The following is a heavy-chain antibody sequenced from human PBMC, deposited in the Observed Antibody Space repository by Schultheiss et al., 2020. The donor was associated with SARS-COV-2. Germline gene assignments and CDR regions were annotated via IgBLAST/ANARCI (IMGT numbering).Heavy chain of an antibody. CDR1: GFTISNYA. D-gene: IGHD6-13*01. V-gene: IGHV3-48*01. J-gene: IGHJ6*02. Sequence: GGSLRLSCAASGFTISNYAMDWVRQAPGKGLEWVSYISSSSSTIYYADSVKGRFTISRDNSKNTLYLQMNSLRAEDTAVYYCARDGTGIAAANIGPPDYGMDVWGQGTTVTVSS. CDR2: ISSSSSTI. CDR3: ARDGTGIAAANIGPPDYGMDV.